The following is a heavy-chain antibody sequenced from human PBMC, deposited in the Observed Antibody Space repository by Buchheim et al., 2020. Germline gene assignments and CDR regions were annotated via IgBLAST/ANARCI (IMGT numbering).Heavy chain of an antibody. D-gene: IGHD2-2*01. CDR1: GYTFTGYY. V-gene: IGHV1-69*01. CDR2: IVPIFGTA. J-gene: IGHJ4*02. Sequence: QVQLVQSGAEVKKPGASVKVSCKASGYTFTGYYMHWVRQAPGHGPEWMGGIVPIFGTANYAQKFQGRVTITADEATSTVYMELSSLRSEDTATYYCARGPGSSTYYYFYWGQGT. CDR3: ARGPGSSTYYYFY.